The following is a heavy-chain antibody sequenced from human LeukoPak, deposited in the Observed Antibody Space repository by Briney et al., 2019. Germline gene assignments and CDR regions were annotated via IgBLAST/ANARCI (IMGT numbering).Heavy chain of an antibody. CDR2: IDPSDSYT. J-gene: IGHJ4*02. V-gene: IGHV5-10-1*01. CDR1: GYSFTTYW. Sequence: GESLKISCKGSGYSFTTYWISWVRQIPGKGLEWMGSIDPSDSYTNYSPSFQGHVTISAAKSFRTAYLQWTRLKASDTAMYYCARHAKAYGSSCDYWGQGNLVTVSS. D-gene: IGHD6-13*01. CDR3: ARHAKAYGSSCDY.